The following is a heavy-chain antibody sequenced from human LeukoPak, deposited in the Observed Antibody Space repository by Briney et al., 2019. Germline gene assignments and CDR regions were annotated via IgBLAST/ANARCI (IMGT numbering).Heavy chain of an antibody. D-gene: IGHD2-15*01. CDR2: INHSGST. Sequence: SETLSLTCAVYGGSFSGYYWSWIRQPPGKGLEWIGEINHSGSTNYNPSLKSRVTISVDTSKNQFSLKLSSVTAADTAVYYCARDIEDGVSWGQGTLVTVSS. J-gene: IGHJ5*02. V-gene: IGHV4-34*01. CDR3: ARDIEDGVS. CDR1: GGSFSGYY.